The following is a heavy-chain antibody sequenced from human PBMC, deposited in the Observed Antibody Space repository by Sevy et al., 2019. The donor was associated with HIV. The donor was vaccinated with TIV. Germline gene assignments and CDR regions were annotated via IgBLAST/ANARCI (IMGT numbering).Heavy chain of an antibody. D-gene: IGHD3-10*01. V-gene: IGHV3-23*01. CDR3: AKDARGEVRGVHYYFDF. CDR2: ISGTGGSGDKT. CDR1: GFTFRNYA. J-gene: IGHJ4*02. Sequence: GGSLRLSCAASGFTFRNYAMNWVRQAPGKGLEWVSGISGTGGSGDKTNYADSVKGRFTISRDNSKNTLYLQMNSLRAEDPAVYYCAKDARGEVRGVHYYFDFWGQGTLVTVSS.